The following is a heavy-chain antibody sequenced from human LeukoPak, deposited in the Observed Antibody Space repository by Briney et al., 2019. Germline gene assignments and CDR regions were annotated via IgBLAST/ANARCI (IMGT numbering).Heavy chain of an antibody. CDR2: ISHTAST. J-gene: IGHJ3*01. Sequence: SETLSLTCTVSGGSMSHHWSWIRQSPGKGLEWIGYISHTASTNYNPSLKSRVTLSIDTSKSQLSFQLTSVTAADTAVYYCAREKSPERKTWLQLGAFDVWGQGTVVTVSS. D-gene: IGHD5-24*01. V-gene: IGHV4-59*11. CDR1: GGSMSHH. CDR3: AREKSPERKTWLQLGAFDV.